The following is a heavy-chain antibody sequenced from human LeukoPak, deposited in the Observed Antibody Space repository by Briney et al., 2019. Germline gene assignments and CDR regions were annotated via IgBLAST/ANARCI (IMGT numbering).Heavy chain of an antibody. V-gene: IGHV4-39*01. CDR1: GGSISSSSYY. CDR3: ARHLRHLDY. D-gene: IGHD4-17*01. CDR2: IYYSGST. J-gene: IGHJ4*02. Sequence: SETLSLTCTVSGGSISSSSYYWGWIRQPPGKGLEWIGSIYYSGSTYYNPSLKSRVTISVDTSKNQFSLKLSSVTAADTAVYYCARHLRHLDYWGQGTLVTVSS.